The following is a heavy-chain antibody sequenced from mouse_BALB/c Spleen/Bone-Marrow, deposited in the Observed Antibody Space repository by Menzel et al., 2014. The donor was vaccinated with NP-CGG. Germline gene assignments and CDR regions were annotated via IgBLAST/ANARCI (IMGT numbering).Heavy chain of an antibody. CDR3: TTLARNYFDY. V-gene: IGHV1-5*01. CDR2: IYPGNSDT. J-gene: IGHJ2*01. CDR1: GYTFTSYW. Sequence: EVHLVESGTVLARPGASVKMSCKASGYTFTSYWMHWVKQRPGQGLEWIGTIYPGNSDTTYNQKFKDKAKLTAVTSTSTAYMELSSLTNEDSAVYYCTTLARNYFDYWGQGTTLTVSS.